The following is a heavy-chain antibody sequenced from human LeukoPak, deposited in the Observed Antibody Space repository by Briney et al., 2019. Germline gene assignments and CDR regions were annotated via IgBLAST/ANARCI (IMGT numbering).Heavy chain of an antibody. CDR1: GGSISSYY. J-gene: IGHJ3*02. D-gene: IGHD6-19*01. V-gene: IGHV4-59*01. CDR3: ARDLQWLGSDAFDI. Sequence: PSETLSLTCTVSGGSISSYYWSWIRQPPGKGLEWIGYIYYSGSTNYNPSLKSRVTISVDTSKNQFSLKLSSVTAADTAVYYCARDLQWLGSDAFDIWGQGTMVTVSS. CDR2: IYYSGST.